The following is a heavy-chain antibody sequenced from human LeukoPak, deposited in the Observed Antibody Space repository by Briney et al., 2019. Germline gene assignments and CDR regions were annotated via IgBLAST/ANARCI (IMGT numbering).Heavy chain of an antibody. Sequence: QSGGSLRLSCAASGFTFSSYAMHWVRQAPGKGLEWVAVISYDGSNKYYADSVKGRFTISRDNSKNTLYLQMNSLRAEDTAVYYCARDFILGALDYWGQGTLVTVSS. CDR3: ARDFILGALDY. D-gene: IGHD3-3*01. J-gene: IGHJ4*02. CDR1: GFTFSSYA. V-gene: IGHV3-30-3*01. CDR2: ISYDGSNK.